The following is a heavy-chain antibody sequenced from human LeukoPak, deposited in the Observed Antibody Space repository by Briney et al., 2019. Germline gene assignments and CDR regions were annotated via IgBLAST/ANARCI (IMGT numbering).Heavy chain of an antibody. V-gene: IGHV3-7*01. CDR2: IKQDGSEK. D-gene: IGHD6-19*01. J-gene: IGHJ4*02. CDR1: GLTFSTYW. Sequence: GGSLRLSCAASGLTFSTYWGNWVRQAPGKGLEWVANIKQDGSEKNYVDSVKGRFTIYRDNAENSLYLQMNSLRVEDTAVYYCVGGSGWLPDYWGKGTLVTVSS. CDR3: VGGSGWLPDY.